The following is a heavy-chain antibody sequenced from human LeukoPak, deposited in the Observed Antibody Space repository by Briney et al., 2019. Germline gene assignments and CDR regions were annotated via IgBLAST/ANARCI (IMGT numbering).Heavy chain of an antibody. CDR1: GGSISSSSYY. CDR2: IYYSGST. Sequence: PSETLFLTCTVSGGSISSSSYYWGWIRQPPGKGLEWIGSIYYSGSTYYNPSLKSRVTVSVDTSKNQFSLKLSSVTAADTAVYYCARLAIGGPNSYFALWGRGTLATVSS. CDR3: ARLAIGGPNSYFAL. J-gene: IGHJ2*01. V-gene: IGHV4-39*01. D-gene: IGHD4-23*01.